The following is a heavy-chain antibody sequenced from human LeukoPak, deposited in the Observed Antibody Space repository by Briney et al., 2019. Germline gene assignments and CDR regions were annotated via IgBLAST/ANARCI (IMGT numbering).Heavy chain of an antibody. J-gene: IGHJ3*01. Sequence: GGSLRLSCAASGFTFSNYYMSWIRQAPGKGLEWVSYINTIGTTIYYADSLKGRFTISRDNAKNSLSLQMDSLRAEDTAVYYCARGDFGQYAFDFWGQGTMVTVSS. CDR2: INTIGTTI. V-gene: IGHV3-11*01. CDR1: GFTFSNYY. CDR3: ARGDFGQYAFDF. D-gene: IGHD2/OR15-2a*01.